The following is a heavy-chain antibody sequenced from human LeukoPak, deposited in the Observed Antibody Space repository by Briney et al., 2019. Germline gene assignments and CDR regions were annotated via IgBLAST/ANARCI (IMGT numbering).Heavy chain of an antibody. D-gene: IGHD3-22*01. V-gene: IGHV7-4-1*02. CDR2: INTNTGNP. J-gene: IGHJ4*02. Sequence: GASVKVSCKASGYTFTSYAMNWVRQAPGQGLEWMGWINTNTGNPTYAQGFTGRFVFSLDTSVSTAYLQISSLKAEDTAVYYCARVKTYYYDSSGYYLDYWGQGTLVTVSS. CDR1: GYTFTSYA. CDR3: ARVKTYYYDSSGYYLDY.